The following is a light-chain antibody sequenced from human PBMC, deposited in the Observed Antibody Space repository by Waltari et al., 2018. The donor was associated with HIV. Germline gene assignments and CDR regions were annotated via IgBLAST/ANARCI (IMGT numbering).Light chain of an antibody. CDR1: QSVGSY. J-gene: IGKJ2*01. CDR2: DAS. V-gene: IGKV3-11*01. Sequence: EIVLTQSPATLSLSPGERATLYCRASQSVGSYLAWYQHKPGQAPRLLIYDASNRATGIPARFSGSGSGTDFTLTISSLEPEDFAVYYCQQRSNWPPYTFGQGTKLEIK. CDR3: QQRSNWPPYT.